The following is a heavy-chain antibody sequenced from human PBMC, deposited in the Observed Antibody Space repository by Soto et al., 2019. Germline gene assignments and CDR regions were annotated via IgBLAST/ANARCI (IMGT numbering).Heavy chain of an antibody. D-gene: IGHD1-26*01. CDR3: ARDKGSKAWYYFFDV. CDR2: ISAYNGNT. Sequence: QVHLVQSRAEVKKPGASVQVSCKASGYTFTTYGIAWVRQAPGQGLEWLGWISAYNGNTNYAQKFQGRVTMTTETATNTAYMEVRSLRADDTAVYYCARDKGSKAWYYFFDVWGQGTLVTVSS. V-gene: IGHV1-18*01. CDR1: GYTFTTYG. J-gene: IGHJ4*02.